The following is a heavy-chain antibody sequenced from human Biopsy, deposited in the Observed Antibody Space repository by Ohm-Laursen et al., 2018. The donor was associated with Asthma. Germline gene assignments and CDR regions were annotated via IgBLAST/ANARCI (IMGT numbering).Heavy chain of an antibody. CDR2: IYWDDYN. V-gene: IGHV2-5*02. CDR1: GFSLRTPGVG. J-gene: IGHJ5*02. CDR3: ALSQDSGFDDHSPSWFDP. D-gene: IGHD3-9*01. Sequence: TQTLTLTCSFYGFSLRTPGVGVGWIRQSPGKALEWLALIYWDDYNLFRPSLKRRLTITKDPSKNHVVLTMTKMDPVDSGTYYCALSQDSGFDDHSPSWFDPWGQGTLVTVSS.